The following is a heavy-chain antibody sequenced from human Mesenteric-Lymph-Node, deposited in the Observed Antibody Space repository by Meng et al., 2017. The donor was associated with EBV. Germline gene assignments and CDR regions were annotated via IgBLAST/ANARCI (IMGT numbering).Heavy chain of an antibody. J-gene: IGHJ4*02. Sequence: QVHLVESGGGLVKPGGSLRLSCAASGFTFSHYYMSWIRQAPGKGLEWVSYIGRSASNIYYADSVKGRFTISRDNTKNSLDLQMNSLTAEDTAVYYCARDGCGGDCYSSFDLWGQGTLVTVSS. D-gene: IGHD2-21*02. CDR3: ARDGCGGDCYSSFDL. V-gene: IGHV3-11*01. CDR1: GFTFSHYY. CDR2: IGRSASNI.